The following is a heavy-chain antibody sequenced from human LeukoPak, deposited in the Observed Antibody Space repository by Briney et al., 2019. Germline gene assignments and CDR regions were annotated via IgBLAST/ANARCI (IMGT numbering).Heavy chain of an antibody. J-gene: IGHJ4*02. V-gene: IGHV3-15*07. Sequence: PGGSLRLSCAASGFTFTNAWMNWVRQAPGKGLEWVGRIKSRADGETIDYAAPVKGRFTFSRDDSKNMLYLQMNSLKSEDTAVYYCSTLTSRGLSDSWGQGTLVTVSS. D-gene: IGHD1-20*01. CDR2: IKSRADGETI. CDR1: GFTFTNAW. CDR3: STLTSRGLSDS.